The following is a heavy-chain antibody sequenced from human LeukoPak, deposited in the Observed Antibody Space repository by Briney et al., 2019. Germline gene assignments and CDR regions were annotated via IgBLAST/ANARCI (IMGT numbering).Heavy chain of an antibody. CDR1: GFTVGIDY. D-gene: IGHD2-2*01. V-gene: IGHV3-66*04. Sequence: PGGSLRLSCAASGFTVGIDYMSWVRQAPGKGLEWVSIIHSGGSTYYADSVKGRFTISRDNFKNTLNLQMNSLRAEDTAIYYCARRQHCTSTSCLDYWGQGTLVTVSS. CDR2: IHSGGST. CDR3: ARRQHCTSTSCLDY. J-gene: IGHJ4*02.